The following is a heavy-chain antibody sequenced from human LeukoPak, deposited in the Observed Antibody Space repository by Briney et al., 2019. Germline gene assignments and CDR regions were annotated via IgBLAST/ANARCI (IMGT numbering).Heavy chain of an antibody. CDR2: IYSGGST. J-gene: IGHJ5*01. Sequence: PGGSLRLSCAASGFTLSSNYMSWVRQAAGKGLEWVSVIYSGGSTYYADSVKGRFTISRDNSKNTLYLQMNTLRAEDTAVYYCARDGSGWSDSWGQGTLVTVSS. CDR3: ARDGSGWSDS. D-gene: IGHD6-19*01. CDR1: GFTLSSNY. V-gene: IGHV3-53*01.